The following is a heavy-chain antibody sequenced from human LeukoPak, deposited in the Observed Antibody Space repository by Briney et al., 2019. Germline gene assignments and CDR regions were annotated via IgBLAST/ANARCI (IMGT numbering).Heavy chain of an antibody. V-gene: IGHV4-61*02. Sequence: SETLSLTCTVSGGSISSGSYYWSWIRQPAGKGLEWIGRIYTSGSTNYNPSLKSRVTISVDTSKNQFSLKLSSVTAADTAVYYCARGDCSSTSCYYRIEGWFDPWGQGTLVTVSS. CDR1: GGSISSGSYY. J-gene: IGHJ5*02. CDR2: IYTSGST. CDR3: ARGDCSSTSCYYRIEGWFDP. D-gene: IGHD2-2*01.